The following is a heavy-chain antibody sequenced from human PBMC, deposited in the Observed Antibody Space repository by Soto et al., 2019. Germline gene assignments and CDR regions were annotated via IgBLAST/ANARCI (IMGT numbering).Heavy chain of an antibody. V-gene: IGHV3-23*01. CDR1: EFTFSSYA. J-gene: IGHJ5*02. D-gene: IGHD4-4*01. Sequence: LRLSCAASEFTFSSYAMSWVRQAPGKGLEWVSAISGSGGSTYYADSVKGRFTISRDNSKNTLCLQWSSLRASDTAMYYCALNDYSNSNWFDPWGQGTLVTVSS. CDR2: ISGSGGST. CDR3: ALNDYSNSNWFDP.